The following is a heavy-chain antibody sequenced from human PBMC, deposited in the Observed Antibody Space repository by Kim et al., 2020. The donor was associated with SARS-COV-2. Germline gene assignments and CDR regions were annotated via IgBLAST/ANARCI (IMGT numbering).Heavy chain of an antibody. V-gene: IGHV4-59*01. D-gene: IGHD6-19*01. J-gene: IGHJ4*02. Sequence: SETLSLTCTVSGCSISSYYWSWIRQPPGKGLEWIGYIYYSGSTNYNPSLKSRVTISVDTSKNQFSLKLSSVTAADTAVYYCASFLAVAGTYFDYWGQGTLVTVSS. CDR3: ASFLAVAGTYFDY. CDR1: GCSISSYY. CDR2: IYYSGST.